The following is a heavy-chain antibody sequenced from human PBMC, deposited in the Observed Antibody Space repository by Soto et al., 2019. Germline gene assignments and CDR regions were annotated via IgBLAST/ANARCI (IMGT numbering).Heavy chain of an antibody. Sequence: PGGSLRLSCAASEFTFSSYGMHWVRQAPGKGLEWVAVIWYDGSNKYYADSVKGRFTISRDNSKNTLYLQMNSLRAEDTAVYYCARDGLGYGSSTSCYNLNWFDPWGQRTLVTVSS. V-gene: IGHV3-33*01. CDR2: IWYDGSNK. J-gene: IGHJ5*02. CDR3: ARDGLGYGSSTSCYNLNWFDP. D-gene: IGHD2-2*03. CDR1: EFTFSSYG.